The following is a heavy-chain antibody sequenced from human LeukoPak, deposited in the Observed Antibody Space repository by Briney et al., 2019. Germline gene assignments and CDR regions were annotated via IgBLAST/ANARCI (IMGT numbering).Heavy chain of an antibody. J-gene: IGHJ6*04. Sequence: ASVKVSCKASGYTFTSYYVHCVRQAPGQGLEWMGIINPSGGSTSYAQKFQGRVTMTRDTSTSTVYMELSSLRSEDTAVYYCARENSGYHYYYYYGMDVWGKGTTVTVSS. CDR2: INPSGGST. CDR1: GYTFTSYY. V-gene: IGHV1-46*01. CDR3: ARENSGYHYYYYYGMDV. D-gene: IGHD5-12*01.